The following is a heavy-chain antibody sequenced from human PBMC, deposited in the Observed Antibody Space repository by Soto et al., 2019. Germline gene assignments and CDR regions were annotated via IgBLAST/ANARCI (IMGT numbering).Heavy chain of an antibody. CDR1: GGSISSGDYY. V-gene: IGHV4-30-4*01. Sequence: QVQLQESGPGLVKPSQTLSLTCTFSGGSISSGDYYWSWVLQPPGKGVEWIGYIYYSGSPYYNPSLKSRVTISVDTSKNQFSLKLSSVTAADTAVYYCARRLTTSAAGTVGAFDIWGQGTMVTVSS. D-gene: IGHD6-13*01. CDR3: ARRLTTSAAGTVGAFDI. J-gene: IGHJ3*02. CDR2: IYYSGSP.